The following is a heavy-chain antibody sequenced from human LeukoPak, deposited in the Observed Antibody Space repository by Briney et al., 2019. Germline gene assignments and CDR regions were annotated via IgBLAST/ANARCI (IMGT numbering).Heavy chain of an antibody. D-gene: IGHD3-16*01. CDR2: IYYSGTT. Sequence: SETLSLTCTVSGGFLNSGGYYWTWIRQLPGKGLDWIGSIYYSGTTSYNSSLKSRVTMSVDTSKNQFSLNLIPMTAADTAVYYCARGWGWFEPWGQGTLVTVSS. CDR3: ARGWGWFEP. CDR1: GGFLNSGGYY. V-gene: IGHV4-31*03. J-gene: IGHJ5*02.